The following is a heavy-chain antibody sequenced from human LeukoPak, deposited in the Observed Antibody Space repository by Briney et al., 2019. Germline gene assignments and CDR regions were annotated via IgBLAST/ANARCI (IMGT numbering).Heavy chain of an antibody. CDR3: ARDGPTQGNFDY. J-gene: IGHJ4*02. CDR2: IIPIFGTA. CDR1: GGTFSSYA. V-gene: IGHV1-69*13. Sequence: SVKVSCKASGGTFSSYAISWVRQAPGQGLEWMGGIIPIFGTANYAQKFQGRVTITADESTSTAYMELSSLRSEDTAVYYCARDGPTQGNFDYWGQGTLVTVSS.